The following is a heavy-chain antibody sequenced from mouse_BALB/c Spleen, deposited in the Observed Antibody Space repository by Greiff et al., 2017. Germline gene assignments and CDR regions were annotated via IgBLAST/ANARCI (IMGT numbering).Heavy chain of an antibody. D-gene: IGHD4-1*01. J-gene: IGHJ2*01. Sequence: EVKLMESGGGLVQPGGSLRLSCATSGFTFTDYYMSWVRQPPGKALEWLGFIRNKANGYTTEYSASVKGRFTISRDNSQSILYLQMNTLRAEDSATYYCARIAGHFDYWGQGTTLTVSS. CDR2: IRNKANGYTT. V-gene: IGHV7-3*02. CDR3: ARIAGHFDY. CDR1: GFTFTDYY.